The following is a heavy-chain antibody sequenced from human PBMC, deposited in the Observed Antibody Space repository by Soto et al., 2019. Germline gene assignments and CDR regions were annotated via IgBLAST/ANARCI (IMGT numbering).Heavy chain of an antibody. CDR1: GYKFTTNA. J-gene: IGHJ4*02. Sequence: PGESLKISCKAFGYKFTTNAIAWVRQKPGKGLEWMGLIYPSDSDIRYSPSFEGQVTISADDSLSTAYLQWRSLKASDTAMYYCARSQAFDYWGQGTLVTVS. CDR3: ARSQAFDY. CDR2: IYPSDSDI. V-gene: IGHV5-51*01.